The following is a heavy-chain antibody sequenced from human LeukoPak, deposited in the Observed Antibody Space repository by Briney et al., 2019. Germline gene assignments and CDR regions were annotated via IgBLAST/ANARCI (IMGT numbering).Heavy chain of an antibody. CDR3: AKGEEQQWLVLAY. Sequence: PGGSLRLSCAASAFSLSAYNMNWVRQAPGKGLEWVAVISYDGSNKYYADSVKGRFTISRDNSKNTLYLQMNSLRAEDTAVYYCAKGEEQQWLVLAYWGQGTLVTVSS. J-gene: IGHJ4*02. V-gene: IGHV3-30-3*01. CDR2: ISYDGSNK. D-gene: IGHD6-19*01. CDR1: AFSLSAYN.